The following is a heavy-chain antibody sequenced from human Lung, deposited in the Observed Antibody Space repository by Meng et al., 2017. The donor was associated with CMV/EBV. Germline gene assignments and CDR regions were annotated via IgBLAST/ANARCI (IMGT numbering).Heavy chain of an antibody. Sequence: SWAASGFTFSTNWMDWVRQTPGKGLEWVANINPDGSEKYYVGSVEGRFTISRDNGKNLLSLEMISLRAEDTGVYYCSRTLDHWGQGTLVTVSS. J-gene: IGHJ5*02. CDR2: INPDGSEK. CDR3: SRTLDH. V-gene: IGHV3-7*01. CDR1: GFTFSTNW.